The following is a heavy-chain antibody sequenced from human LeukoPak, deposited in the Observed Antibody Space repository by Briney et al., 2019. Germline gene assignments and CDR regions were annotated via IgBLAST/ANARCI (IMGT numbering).Heavy chain of an antibody. Sequence: ASVKVSCKASGYTFTSYYMHWVRQAPGQGLEWMGIINPSGGSTSYAQKFQGRVTMTRDTSTSTVYMELSSLRSEDTAVYYCAGVDTANNWFDPWGQGTLVTVSS. V-gene: IGHV1-46*01. J-gene: IGHJ5*02. CDR2: INPSGGST. CDR3: AGVDTANNWFDP. CDR1: GYTFTSYY. D-gene: IGHD5-18*01.